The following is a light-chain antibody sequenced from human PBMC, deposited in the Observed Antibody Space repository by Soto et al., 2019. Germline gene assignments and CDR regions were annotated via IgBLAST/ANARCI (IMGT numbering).Light chain of an antibody. CDR3: ASWADSLSEVV. V-gene: IGLV1-47*01. Sequence: QSVLTQPHSASGTPGQRVTISCSGSTATIGSNYVYWYQHLPGTAPKLLMYSNNQRPSGVPDRFSGSTYGASVSLALSGLRSDDEDESYCASWADSLSEVVFGGGTKLTVL. CDR1: TATIGSNY. CDR2: SNN. J-gene: IGLJ3*02.